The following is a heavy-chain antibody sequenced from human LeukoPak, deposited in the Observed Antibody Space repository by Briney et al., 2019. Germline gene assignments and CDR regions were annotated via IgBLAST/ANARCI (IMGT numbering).Heavy chain of an antibody. CDR1: GFTFRSYW. J-gene: IGHJ6*03. CDR3: AREDVAAYYYMDV. Sequence: PGGSLRLSCAASGFTFRSYWMTWVRQAPGKGLEWVANIKQDGSEKYYVDSVKGRFTISRDNAKNSLFLQMNNLGAEDTAVYYCAREDVAAYYYMDVWGKGTTVTVSS. V-gene: IGHV3-7*01. CDR2: IKQDGSEK. D-gene: IGHD2-15*01.